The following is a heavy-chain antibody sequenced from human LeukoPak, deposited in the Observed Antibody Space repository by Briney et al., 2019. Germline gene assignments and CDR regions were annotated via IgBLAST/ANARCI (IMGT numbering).Heavy chain of an antibody. D-gene: IGHD3-10*01. CDR1: GGSINSHY. J-gene: IGHJ4*02. CDR2: IFNTGNT. CDR3: ASRPADTTWYGVFDY. V-gene: IGHV4-59*11. Sequence: PSETLSLTCSVSGGSINSHYWSWIRQPPGKRLEWIGYIFNTGNTNYKPSLASRVTISVDTSRAQFFLRLSPVTAADTAIYYCASRPADTTWYGVFDYWSQGTLVTVSS.